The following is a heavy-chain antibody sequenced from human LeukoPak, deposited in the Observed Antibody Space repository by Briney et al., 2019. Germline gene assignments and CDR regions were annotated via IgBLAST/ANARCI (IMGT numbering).Heavy chain of an antibody. Sequence: ASVKVSCKASGYTFSSYGITWVRQAAGQGLEWMGWISVYNDNTNYAQKFQDRVTMTTEISTSTAYMELRSLRSDDTAVYYCARYVDNWNDVDYFDYWGQGTLVTVSS. V-gene: IGHV1-18*01. D-gene: IGHD1-20*01. CDR1: GYTFSSYG. J-gene: IGHJ4*02. CDR3: ARYVDNWNDVDYFDY. CDR2: ISVYNDNT.